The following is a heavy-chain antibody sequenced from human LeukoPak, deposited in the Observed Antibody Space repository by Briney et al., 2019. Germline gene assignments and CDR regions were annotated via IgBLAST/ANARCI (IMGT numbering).Heavy chain of an antibody. CDR3: ARERQNYYYYGMDV. Sequence: ASVKVSCKNPGYSIAGYYIHWVRQAPGQGLEWMGWINPNSGSTNYAQKFQGWVTMTRDTSISTAYMELSRLRSDDTAVYYCARERQNYYYYGMDVWGQGTTVTVSS. V-gene: IGHV1-2*04. J-gene: IGHJ6*02. CDR1: GYSIAGYY. CDR2: INPNSGST.